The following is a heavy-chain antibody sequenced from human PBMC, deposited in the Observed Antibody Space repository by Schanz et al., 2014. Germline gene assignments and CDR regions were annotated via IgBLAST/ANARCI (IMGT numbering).Heavy chain of an antibody. CDR1: GFTFTTHA. Sequence: EVQLVESGGGLVQPGGSLRLSCAASGFTFTTHAMSWVRQPPGKGLEWVSAISGNGGSTYFADSVKGRFTISRDNSDNTLFLQMNSLRAEDTAVYYCAKGQLLSYYFDYWGQGTLVTVSS. CDR2: ISGNGGST. J-gene: IGHJ4*02. V-gene: IGHV3-23*04. D-gene: IGHD2-21*01. CDR3: AKGQLLSYYFDY.